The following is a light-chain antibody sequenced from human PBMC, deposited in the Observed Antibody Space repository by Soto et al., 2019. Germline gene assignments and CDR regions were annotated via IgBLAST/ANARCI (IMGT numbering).Light chain of an antibody. V-gene: IGKV3D-20*02. Sequence: IVLTQSPCTLSLSTGERATLSCRASQSVSSSYLAWYQQKPGQAPRLLIYGASSRATGIPDRFSGSGSGTDFTLTISRLEPEDFAVYYCQQRSNWRVTFGPGTKVDIK. CDR1: QSVSSSY. CDR3: QQRSNWRVT. CDR2: GAS. J-gene: IGKJ3*01.